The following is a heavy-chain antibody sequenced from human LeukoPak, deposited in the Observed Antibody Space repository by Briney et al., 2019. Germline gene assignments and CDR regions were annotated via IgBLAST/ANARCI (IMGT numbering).Heavy chain of an antibody. J-gene: IGHJ6*04. CDR3: ARFLGGNGLSYYGMDV. Sequence: SETLSLTCAVSGYSISSGFYWGWIRQPPGKGLEWIGSIYHDGRNYYNASLKSRVTISVDTSKNQFSLKLSSVTAADTAVYYCARFLGGNGLSYYGMDVRGKGTTVTVSS. V-gene: IGHV4-38-2*01. CDR1: GYSISSGFY. D-gene: IGHD1-1*01. CDR2: IYHDGRN.